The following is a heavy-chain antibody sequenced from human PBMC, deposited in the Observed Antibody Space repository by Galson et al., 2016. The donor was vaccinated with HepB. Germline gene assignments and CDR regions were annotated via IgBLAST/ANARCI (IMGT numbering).Heavy chain of an antibody. CDR3: AKRHEYCPPVVCSLDS. CDR2: DSMDGRRK. V-gene: IGHV3-30*18. Sequence: SLRLSCAASGFTFNRRGMHWVRQAPGKGLEWVAADSMDGRRKFYADSVKGRFTISRDNSNNMLFLQMSSLSVDDTAVYYCAKRHEYCPPVVCSLDSWGQGTLVSVSS. CDR1: GFTFNRRG. J-gene: IGHJ4*02. D-gene: IGHD2/OR15-2a*01.